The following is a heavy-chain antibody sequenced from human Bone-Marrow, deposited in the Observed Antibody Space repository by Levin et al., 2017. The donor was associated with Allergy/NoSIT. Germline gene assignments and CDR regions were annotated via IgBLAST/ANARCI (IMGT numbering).Heavy chain of an antibody. V-gene: IGHV1-2*02. D-gene: IGHD4-17*01. Sequence: GASVKVSCKASGFAFTDYYMHWVRQAPGQGLEWLGWINPNNGATKYALKFQDRVTITRDTSISPAFMEFRRLRSDDTAVFYCARDPAVTRDGYFDLWGRGTLVSVSS. CDR2: INPNNGAT. J-gene: IGHJ2*01. CDR1: GFAFTDYY. CDR3: ARDPAVTRDGYFDL.